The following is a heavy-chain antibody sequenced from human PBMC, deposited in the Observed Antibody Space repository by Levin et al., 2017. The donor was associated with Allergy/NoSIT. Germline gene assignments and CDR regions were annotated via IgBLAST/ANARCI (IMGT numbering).Heavy chain of an antibody. J-gene: IGHJ5*02. Sequence: GESLKISCAASGFTFSSYSMNWVRQAPGKGLEWVSYISSSSSTIYYADSVKGRFTISRDNAKNSLYLQMNSLRAEDTAVYYCARDVQYYDFWSGYGEDWFDPWGQGTLVTVSS. D-gene: IGHD3-3*01. CDR2: ISSSSSTI. CDR3: ARDVQYYDFWSGYGEDWFDP. V-gene: IGHV3-48*01. CDR1: GFTFSSYS.